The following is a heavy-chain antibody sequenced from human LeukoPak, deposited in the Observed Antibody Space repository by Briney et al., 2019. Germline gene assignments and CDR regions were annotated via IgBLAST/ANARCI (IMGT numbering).Heavy chain of an antibody. J-gene: IGHJ4*02. CDR1: GFTFSSYS. V-gene: IGHV3-21*01. D-gene: IGHD1-7*01. CDR2: ISSSSSYI. CDR3: ARAGKRLELLLSFDY. Sequence: PGGPLRLSCAASGFTFSSYSMNWVRQAPGKGLEWVSSISSSSSYIYYADSVKGRFTISRDNAKNSLYLQMNSLRAEDTAVYYCARAGKRLELLLSFDYWGQGTLVTVSS.